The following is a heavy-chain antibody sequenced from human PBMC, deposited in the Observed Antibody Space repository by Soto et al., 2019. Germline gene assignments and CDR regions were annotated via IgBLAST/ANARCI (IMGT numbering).Heavy chain of an antibody. V-gene: IGHV4-30-4*01. CDR2: IYYSGST. CDR3: AGGPTYQTHKDNRSAHQFDY. J-gene: IGHJ4*02. CDR1: GGSISSGDYF. Sequence: SETLSLTCTVSGGSISSGDYFWSWIRQPPGKGLEWIGYIYYSGSTYYDPSLKSRVTISVDTSKNQFSLKLSSVTAADTALYYCAGGPTYQTHKDNRSAHQFDYWGQGTLVTVSS. D-gene: IGHD2-15*01.